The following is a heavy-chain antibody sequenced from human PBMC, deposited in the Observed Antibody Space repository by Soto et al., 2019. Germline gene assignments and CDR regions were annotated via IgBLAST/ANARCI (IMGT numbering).Heavy chain of an antibody. Sequence: ASVKVSCKASGYTFTSYYMHWVRQAPGQGLEWMGIINPSGGSTSYAQKFQGRVTMTRDTSTSTVYMKLSSVTAADTAVYYCARISGYSYGLPPYFDYWGQGTLVTVSS. J-gene: IGHJ4*02. CDR2: INPSGGST. D-gene: IGHD5-18*01. CDR3: ARISGYSYGLPPYFDY. V-gene: IGHV1-46*01. CDR1: GYTFTSYY.